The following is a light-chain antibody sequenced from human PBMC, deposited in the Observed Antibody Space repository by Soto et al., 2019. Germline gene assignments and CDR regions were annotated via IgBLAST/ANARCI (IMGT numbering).Light chain of an antibody. CDR2: SAS. CDR1: QSISDT. V-gene: IGKV3-15*01. Sequence: EIVMTQSPATLSVSPGGRATLSCSASQSISDTLAWYQRKPGQAPRLLIYSASRGATGFPARFSGSGSGTDFTLTISSLQSEDFAVYYCQQYNNWPSTFGQGTKVEIK. J-gene: IGKJ1*01. CDR3: QQYNNWPST.